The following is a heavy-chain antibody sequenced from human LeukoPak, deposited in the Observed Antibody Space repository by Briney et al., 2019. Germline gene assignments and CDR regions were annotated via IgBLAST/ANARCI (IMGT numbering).Heavy chain of an antibody. V-gene: IGHV4-39*07. CDR3: ARSQGVVTPFDY. CDR2: IYYTGNT. Sequence: SETLSLTCTISGGSISSTNSYWAWIRQAPGKGLEWVGNIYYTGNTYYNPSLGGRVTISLDMSKIQFSLKLSSMTAADTAVYYCARSQGVVTPFDYWGQGTLVTVSS. CDR1: GGSISSTNSY. D-gene: IGHD2-21*02. J-gene: IGHJ4*02.